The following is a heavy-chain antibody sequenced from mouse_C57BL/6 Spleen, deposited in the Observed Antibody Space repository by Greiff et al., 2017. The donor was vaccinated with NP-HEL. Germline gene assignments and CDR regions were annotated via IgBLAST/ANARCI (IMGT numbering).Heavy chain of an antibody. CDR1: GYAFSSSW. J-gene: IGHJ1*03. Sequence: LQESGPELVKPGASVKISCKASGYAFSSSWMNWVKQRPGKGLEWIGRIYPGDGDTNYNGKFKGKATLTADKSSSTAYMQRSSLTTEDSEVYFCARRELGWYFDVWGTGTTVTVSS. V-gene: IGHV1-82*01. CDR3: ARRELGWYFDV. D-gene: IGHD4-1*01. CDR2: IYPGDGDT.